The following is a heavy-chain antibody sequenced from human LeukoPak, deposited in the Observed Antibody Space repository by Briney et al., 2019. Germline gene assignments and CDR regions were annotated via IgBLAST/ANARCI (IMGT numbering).Heavy chain of an antibody. CDR3: ARHSDFCGFDP. V-gene: IGHV4-39*01. CDR1: GGSISSSSYY. CDR2: IYYSGST. J-gene: IGHJ5*02. D-gene: IGHD3-3*01. Sequence: SETLSLTCTVSGGSISSSSYYWGWIRQPPGKGLEWIGSIYYSGSTYYNPSLKSRVTISVDTSKNQFSLKLSSVTAADTAVYYCARHSDFCGFDPWGQGTLVTVSS.